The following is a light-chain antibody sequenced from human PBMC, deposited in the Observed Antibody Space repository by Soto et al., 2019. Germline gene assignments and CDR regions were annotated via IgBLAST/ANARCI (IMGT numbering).Light chain of an antibody. CDR2: GAS. J-gene: IGKJ2*03. V-gene: IGKV1-39*01. Sequence: DIQMTQSPSSLSSSVGDRVTITCRASQSHGPYLKWDQQKTGKAPKVLIYGASSLQSGVPSRFSGSGSGTDFTLMSSRLEPEDLATYYCQQRYTTPDRFGQGTNLEI. CDR1: QSHGPY. CDR3: QQRYTTPDR.